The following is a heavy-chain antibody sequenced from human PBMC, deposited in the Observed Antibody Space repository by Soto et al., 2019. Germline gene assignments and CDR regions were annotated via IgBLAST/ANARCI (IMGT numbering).Heavy chain of an antibody. J-gene: IGHJ6*02. CDR2: IYWDDDK. Sequence: QITLKESGPTLVKPTQTLTLTCTFSGFSLSTSGVGVGWIRQPPGKALEWLALIYWDDDKRYSPSLKSRLTIXKXTXXNQVVLTMTNMDPVDTATYYCAHSKVGYYYYGMDVWGQGTTVTVSS. CDR1: GFSLSTSGVG. V-gene: IGHV2-5*02. D-gene: IGHD2-15*01. CDR3: AHSKVGYYYYGMDV.